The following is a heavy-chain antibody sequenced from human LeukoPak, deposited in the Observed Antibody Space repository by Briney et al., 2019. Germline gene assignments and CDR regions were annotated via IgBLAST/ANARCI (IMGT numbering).Heavy chain of an antibody. Sequence: SETLSLTCTVSGYSISSGYYWGWIRQPPGKGLEWIGSIYHSGSTYYNPSLKSRVTISVDTSKNQFSLKLSSVTAADTAVYYCARHGNYYGSGSYYWGQGTLVTVSS. CDR1: GYSISSGYY. V-gene: IGHV4-38-2*02. J-gene: IGHJ4*02. CDR3: ARHGNYYGSGSYY. D-gene: IGHD3-10*01. CDR2: IYHSGST.